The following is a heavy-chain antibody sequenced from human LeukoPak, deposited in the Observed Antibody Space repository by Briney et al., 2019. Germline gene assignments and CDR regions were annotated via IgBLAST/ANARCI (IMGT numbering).Heavy chain of an antibody. CDR2: INHSRST. Sequence: PSETLSLTCVLYGGSSSGYYWSWIRQPPGKGLEWIGEINHSRSTNYNPSLKSRVTISVDTSKNQFSLKLSSVTAADTAVYYCARRGPPRTMLRGVKSGWFDPWGQGTQVTVSS. D-gene: IGHD3-10*01. CDR1: GGSSSGYY. V-gene: IGHV4-34*01. CDR3: ARRGPPRTMLRGVKSGWFDP. J-gene: IGHJ5*02.